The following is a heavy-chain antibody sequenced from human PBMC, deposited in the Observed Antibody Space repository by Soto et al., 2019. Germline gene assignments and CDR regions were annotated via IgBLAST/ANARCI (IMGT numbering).Heavy chain of an antibody. CDR3: ARGPRSGSYSVDGFDV. J-gene: IGHJ3*01. V-gene: IGHV4-4*02. D-gene: IGHD3-10*01. CDR2: IYHTGST. CDR1: GASISTSNW. Sequence: QVQLQESGPGLVNPSGTLSLTCVVSGASISTSNWWSWVRQPPGKGLEGIGEIYHTGSTSYSPSLKSRVSMSIDKSKNQFSLRLTAVTAADTAIYYCARGPRSGSYSVDGFDVWGQGTVVTVSS.